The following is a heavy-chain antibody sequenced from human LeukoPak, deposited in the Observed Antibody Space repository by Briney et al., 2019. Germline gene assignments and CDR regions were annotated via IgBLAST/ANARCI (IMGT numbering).Heavy chain of an antibody. D-gene: IGHD2-15*01. CDR2: IIPIFGTA. V-gene: IGHV1-69*05. Sequence: ASVKVSCKASGGTFSSYAISWVRQAPGQGLEWMGGIIPIFGTANHAQKFQGRVTITTDESTSTAYMELSSLRSEDTAVYYCARGEEYCSGGSCYVLFDYWGQGTLVTVSS. J-gene: IGHJ4*02. CDR1: GGTFSSYA. CDR3: ARGEEYCSGGSCYVLFDY.